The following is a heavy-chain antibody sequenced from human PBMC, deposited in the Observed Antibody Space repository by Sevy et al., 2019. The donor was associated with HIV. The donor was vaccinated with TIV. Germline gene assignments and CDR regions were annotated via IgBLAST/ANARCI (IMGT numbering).Heavy chain of an antibody. V-gene: IGHV1-69*13. Sequence: ASVKVSCRASGGTFSIYAITWVRQSPGQGLEWMGGIIPMFGTTNYAQKFQGRVTITADESTNTAYMELSSLRSEDTAVYYCARGDSSGLNWFDPWGQGTLVTVSS. CDR1: GGTFSIYA. CDR3: ARGDSSGLNWFDP. CDR2: IIPMFGTT. J-gene: IGHJ5*02. D-gene: IGHD3-22*01.